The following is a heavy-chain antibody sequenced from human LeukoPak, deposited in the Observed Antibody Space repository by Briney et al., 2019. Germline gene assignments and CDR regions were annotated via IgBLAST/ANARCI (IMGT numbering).Heavy chain of an antibody. CDR3: ARGTRWLQPPRWFDP. Sequence: SETLSLTCAVYGGSFSGYYWSWIRQPPGKGLEWIGEINHSGSTNYNPSPKRRVTISVDTAKNQFALKLSSVPAADTAVYYCARGTRWLQPPRWFDPWGQGTLVTVSS. J-gene: IGHJ5*02. D-gene: IGHD5-24*01. CDR1: GGSFSGYY. V-gene: IGHV4-34*01. CDR2: INHSGST.